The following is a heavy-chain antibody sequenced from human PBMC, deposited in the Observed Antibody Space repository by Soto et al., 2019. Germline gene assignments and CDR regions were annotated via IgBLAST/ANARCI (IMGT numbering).Heavy chain of an antibody. D-gene: IGHD3-22*01. CDR1: GDSITSADYY. CDR3: ARGGLGVIAL. CDR2: IYYSGST. J-gene: IGHJ4*02. V-gene: IGHV4-30-4*01. Sequence: QVQLQESGPGQVKPSQTLSLTCTVSGDSITSADYYWSWIRQPPGKGLEWIGYIYYSGSTYYKPSLNSRVTISVDTSKNQSSLKLSSVTAADTAVYYCARGGLGVIALWGQGTLVTVSS.